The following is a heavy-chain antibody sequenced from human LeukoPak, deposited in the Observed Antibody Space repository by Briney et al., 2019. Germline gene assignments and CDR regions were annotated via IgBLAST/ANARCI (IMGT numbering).Heavy chain of an antibody. D-gene: IGHD6-13*01. CDR2: INHSGST. CDR3: ARGYAQMDGSSWYRRTPYYFDY. V-gene: IGHV4-34*01. Sequence: TSETLSLTCAVYGGSFSGYCWSWIRQPPGRGLEWIGEINHSGSTNYNPSLKSRVTISVDTSKNQFSLKLSSVTAADTAVYYCARGYAQMDGSSWYRRTPYYFDYWGQGTLVTVSS. J-gene: IGHJ4*02. CDR1: GGSFSGYC.